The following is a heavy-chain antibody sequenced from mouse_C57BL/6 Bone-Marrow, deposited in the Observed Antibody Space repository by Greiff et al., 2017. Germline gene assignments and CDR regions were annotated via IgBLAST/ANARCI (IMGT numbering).Heavy chain of an antibody. CDR3: TTIGDSSPYYAMDY. CDR2: IDPEDGDT. Sequence: VQLKQSGAELVRPGASVKLSCTASGFNIKDYYMHWVKQRPEQGLEWIGRIDPEDGDTEYAPKFQGKATMTADTSSNTASLQLSSRTSEDTAVYYCTTIGDSSPYYAMDYWGQGTSVTVSS. J-gene: IGHJ4*01. V-gene: IGHV14-1*01. CDR1: GFNIKDYY. D-gene: IGHD3-3*01.